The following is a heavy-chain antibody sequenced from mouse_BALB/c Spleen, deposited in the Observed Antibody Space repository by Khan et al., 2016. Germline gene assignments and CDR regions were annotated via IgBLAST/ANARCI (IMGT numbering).Heavy chain of an antibody. Sequence: VRLQQSGAELVKPGASVKLSCTAAGFNIKDTYMHWVKQRPEQGLEWIGRIDPANGNTKYDPKFQGKATITADTSSNTAYLQLSSLTSEDTAVYYCASSDYEEGTGYYFDYWGQGTTLTVSS. CDR2: IDPANGNT. V-gene: IGHV14-3*02. D-gene: IGHD2-4*01. J-gene: IGHJ2*01. CDR1: GFNIKDTY. CDR3: ASSDYEEGTGYYFDY.